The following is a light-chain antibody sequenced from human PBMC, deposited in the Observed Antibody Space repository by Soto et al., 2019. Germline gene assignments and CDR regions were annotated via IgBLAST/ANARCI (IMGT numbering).Light chain of an antibody. CDR2: DAS. CDR1: QDISNY. Sequence: DIQMTQSPSSLSASVGDRVTITCQASQDISNYLNWNQQKPGKAPKLLIYDASSLETGVPSRFSGTVSGTDFTFTINSLQPEDIATYYCQQYDNLPTFGQGTKLEIK. J-gene: IGKJ2*01. CDR3: QQYDNLPT. V-gene: IGKV1-33*01.